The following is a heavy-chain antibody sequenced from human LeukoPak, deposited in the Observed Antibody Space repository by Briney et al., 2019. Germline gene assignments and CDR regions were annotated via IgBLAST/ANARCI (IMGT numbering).Heavy chain of an antibody. Sequence: GGSLRLSCAASGFTFSSYGMHWVRQAPGKGLEWGAVIWYDGSNKYYADSVKGRFTISRDNSKNTLYLQMNSLRAEDTAVYYCARDQTNYYYGMDVWGQGTTVTVSS. V-gene: IGHV3-33*01. CDR3: ARDQTNYYYGMDV. J-gene: IGHJ6*02. CDR1: GFTFSSYG. CDR2: IWYDGSNK. D-gene: IGHD1-14*01.